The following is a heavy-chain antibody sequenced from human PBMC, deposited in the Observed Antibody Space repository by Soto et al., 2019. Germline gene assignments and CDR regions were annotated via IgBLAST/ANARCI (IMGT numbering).Heavy chain of an antibody. CDR3: SRGTGYVRNYVSYFGY. V-gene: IGHV4-4*02. D-gene: IGHD1-7*01. CDR1: GGSISSSNW. J-gene: IGHJ4*02. Sequence: SETLSLTCAVSGGSISSSNWWSWVRQPPGKGLEWVGEIYHSGSTNYSPSLKSRVTISVDKSKDQCSLKLSSGPAADTAVYYCSRGTGYVRNYVSYFGYWGQGTLVTVSS. CDR2: IYHSGST.